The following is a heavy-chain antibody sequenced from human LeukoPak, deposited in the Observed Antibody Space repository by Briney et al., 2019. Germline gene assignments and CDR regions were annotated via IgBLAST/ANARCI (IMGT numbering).Heavy chain of an antibody. CDR1: GFTFSDYY. V-gene: IGHV3-11*01. D-gene: IGHD3-10*01. CDR3: ARVRMDYGSGSPADY. Sequence: SGGSLRLSCAASGFTFSDYYMSWIRQAQGKGLEGVSYISSSGSTIYYADSVKGRFTISRDNAKNSLYLQMNSLRAEDTAVYYCARVRMDYGSGSPADYWGQGTLVTVSS. CDR2: ISSSGSTI. J-gene: IGHJ4*02.